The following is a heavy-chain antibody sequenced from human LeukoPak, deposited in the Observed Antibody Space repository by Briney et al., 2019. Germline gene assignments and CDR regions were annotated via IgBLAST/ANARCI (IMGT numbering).Heavy chain of an antibody. D-gene: IGHD6-13*01. CDR1: GFTFSSYA. CDR2: MSGSGGST. Sequence: GGSLRLSCAASGFTFSSYAMSWVRQAPGKGLEWVSAMSGSGGSTYYADSVKGRFTISRDNSKNTLYLQMNSLRAEDTAVYYCAKMAAAGTIPYYFDYWGQGTLVTVSS. CDR3: AKMAAAGTIPYYFDY. J-gene: IGHJ4*02. V-gene: IGHV3-23*01.